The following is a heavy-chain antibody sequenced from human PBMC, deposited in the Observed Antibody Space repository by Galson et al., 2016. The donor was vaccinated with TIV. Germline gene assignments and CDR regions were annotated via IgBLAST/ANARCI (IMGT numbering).Heavy chain of an antibody. V-gene: IGHV1-2*02. D-gene: IGHD7-27*01. J-gene: IGHJ4*02. CDR1: GYIFINYY. CDR2: FNPDSGAT. CDR3: ARVNWARAFDY. Sequence: SVKVACKASGYIFINYYIHWVRHAPGQGLEWLGWFNPDSGATQYAQTFQGRVTMTRDTSISTAYMEPKRLISADTAVYYCARVNWARAFDYWGQGTQVTVSS.